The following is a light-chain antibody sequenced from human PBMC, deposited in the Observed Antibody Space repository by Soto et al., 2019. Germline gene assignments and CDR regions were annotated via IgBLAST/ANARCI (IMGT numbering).Light chain of an antibody. Sequence: EMVLTQSPGTLSLSPGERATLSCRASQSVSSSYLAWYQQKPGQAPRLLIYGASSRATAIPDRFSGSGSGTDFALTISRLEPEDFAVYYCQQYGSSPLTFGQGTKVEIK. J-gene: IGKJ1*01. V-gene: IGKV3-20*01. CDR2: GAS. CDR1: QSVSSSY. CDR3: QQYGSSPLT.